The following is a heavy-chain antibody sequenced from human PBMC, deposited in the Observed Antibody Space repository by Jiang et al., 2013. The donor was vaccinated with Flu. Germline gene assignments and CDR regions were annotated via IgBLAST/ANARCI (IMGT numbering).Heavy chain of an antibody. D-gene: IGHD2-2*01. CDR3: ARHMESSTSCYPY. CDR1: GGSLSGFY. V-gene: IGHV4-34*01. CDR2: INHSGIT. Sequence: LLKPSETPSLTCAVYGGSLSGFYWSWIRQPPGKGLEWIGEINHSGITNYKSSLKSRVTISVDTSKNQFSLKLNSVTAADTGVYYCARHMESSTSCYPYWGQGTL. J-gene: IGHJ4*02.